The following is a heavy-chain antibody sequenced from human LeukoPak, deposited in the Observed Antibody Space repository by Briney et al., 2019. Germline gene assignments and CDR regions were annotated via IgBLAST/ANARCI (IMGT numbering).Heavy chain of an antibody. Sequence: GGSLRLSCAASGFTFSSYGMHWVRQAPGKGLEWVAFIRCDGSNKYYADSVKGRFTISRDNSKNTLNLQMNSMRAEDTAVYYCEKGINYYESSGYDPDAFDIWGQGTMVTVSS. CDR1: GFTFSSYG. D-gene: IGHD3-22*01. J-gene: IGHJ3*02. CDR3: EKGINYYESSGYDPDAFDI. V-gene: IGHV3-30*02. CDR2: IRCDGSNK.